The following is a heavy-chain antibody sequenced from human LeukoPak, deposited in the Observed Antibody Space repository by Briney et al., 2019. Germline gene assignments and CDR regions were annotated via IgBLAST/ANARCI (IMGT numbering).Heavy chain of an antibody. CDR1: GFTFSSYG. Sequence: GGSLRLSCAASGFTFSSYGMHWVRQAPGKGLEWVAFIRYDGSNKYYADSVKGRFTISRDNSKNTLYLQMNSLRAEDTAVYYCAKDPGYCSGGSCYSGRMGYWGQGTLVTVPS. CDR3: AKDPGYCSGGSCYSGRMGY. V-gene: IGHV3-30*02. CDR2: IRYDGSNK. D-gene: IGHD2-15*01. J-gene: IGHJ4*02.